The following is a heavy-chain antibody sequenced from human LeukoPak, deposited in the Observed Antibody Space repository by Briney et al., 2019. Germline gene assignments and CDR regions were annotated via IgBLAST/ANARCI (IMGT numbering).Heavy chain of an antibody. J-gene: IGHJ4*02. CDR3: ARLASGSYGPLTPFDY. CDR1: GGSISSYY. V-gene: IGHV4-59*08. D-gene: IGHD1-26*01. CDR2: IYYSGST. Sequence: SETLSLTCTVSGGSISSYYWSWIRQPPGKGLEWIGDIYYSGSTNYNPSLKSRVTISVDTSKNQFSLRLSSVTATDTAVYYSARLASGSYGPLTPFDYWGQGTLVTVSS.